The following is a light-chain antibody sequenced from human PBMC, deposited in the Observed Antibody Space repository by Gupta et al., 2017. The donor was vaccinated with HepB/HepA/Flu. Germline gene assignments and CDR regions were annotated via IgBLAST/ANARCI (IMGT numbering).Light chain of an antibody. CDR2: AEA. Sequence: AIRMTQSPSSFSASTVDRVTITCRPSQGISSYWAWYYQKPAKAPKILIYAEATSQRGVPPRLSGSGGWTDLFTPISCSQQEDFAASYCHQHDSYSPVTFGQGTKVEIK. CDR3: HQHDSYSPVT. J-gene: IGKJ1*01. V-gene: IGKV1-8*01. CDR1: QGISSY.